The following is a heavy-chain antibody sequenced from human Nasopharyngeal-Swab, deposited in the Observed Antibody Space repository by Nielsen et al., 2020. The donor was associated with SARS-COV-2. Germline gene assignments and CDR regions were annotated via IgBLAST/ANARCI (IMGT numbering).Heavy chain of an antibody. J-gene: IGHJ4*02. Sequence: GESLKISCAASGFTFSSYGMHWVRQAPGKGLEWVSYISSSGSTIYYADSVKGRFTISRDNAKNSLYLQMNSLRAEDTAVYYCASWYDYGDLEEDYWGQGTLVTVSS. CDR3: ASWYDYGDLEEDY. V-gene: IGHV3-48*04. CDR1: GFTFSSYG. D-gene: IGHD4-17*01. CDR2: ISSSGSTI.